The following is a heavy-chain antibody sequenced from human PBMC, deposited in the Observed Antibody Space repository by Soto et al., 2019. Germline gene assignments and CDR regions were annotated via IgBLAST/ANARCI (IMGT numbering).Heavy chain of an antibody. D-gene: IGHD6-19*01. CDR3: ARRIAVAGTYYDY. J-gene: IGHJ4*02. V-gene: IGHV4-39*01. CDR1: GGSISNSNYY. CDR2: IYYSGRT. Sequence: QLQLQESGPGLVKPSETLSLTCTVSGGSISNSNYYWDWIRQPPGKGLEWIGSIYYSGRTYYNPSLKSRVXXSXDKXKNQFSLKLSSVTAADTAVYYCARRIAVAGTYYDYWGQGTLVTVSS.